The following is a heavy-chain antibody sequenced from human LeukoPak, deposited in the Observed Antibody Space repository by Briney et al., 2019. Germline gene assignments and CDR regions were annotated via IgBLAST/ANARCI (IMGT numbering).Heavy chain of an antibody. J-gene: IGHJ4*02. Sequence: PGGSLRLSCAASGFTFSSYAMSWVRQAPEKGLEWVSAISGSGGSTYYADSVKGRFTISRDNSKNTLYLQMNSLRAEDTAVYYCAKDCSSTSCPLDYWGQGTLVTVSS. CDR2: ISGSGGST. CDR1: GFTFSSYA. CDR3: AKDCSSTSCPLDY. D-gene: IGHD2-2*01. V-gene: IGHV3-23*01.